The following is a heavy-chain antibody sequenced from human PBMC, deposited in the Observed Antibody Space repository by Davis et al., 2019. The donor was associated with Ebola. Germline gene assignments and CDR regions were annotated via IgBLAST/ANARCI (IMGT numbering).Heavy chain of an antibody. CDR3: ARDSSSSWYGY. J-gene: IGHJ4*02. D-gene: IGHD6-13*01. CDR2: ISGDGGST. Sequence: GGSLRLSCAASGFTFDDYAMHWVRHAPGKGLEWVSLISGDGGSTYYADSVKGRFTISRDNAKNSLYLQMNSLRDEDTAVYYCARDSSSSWYGYWGQGTLVTVSA. CDR1: GFTFDDYA. V-gene: IGHV3-43*02.